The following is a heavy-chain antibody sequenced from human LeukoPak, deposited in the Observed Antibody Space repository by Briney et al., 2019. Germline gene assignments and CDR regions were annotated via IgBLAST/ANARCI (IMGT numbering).Heavy chain of an antibody. CDR3: ARHRYYGSGSYSLNWFDP. CDR1: VASISSSSYY. D-gene: IGHD3-10*01. J-gene: IGHJ5*02. V-gene: IGHV4-39*01. CDR2: IYYSEST. Sequence: SEPLSLTCTAAVASISSSSYYWGWIRQPPRKGLEWIERIYYSESTYYTPSPKSRVTISVDASKNQFSLKLSSVTAADTAVYYCARHRYYGSGSYSLNWFDPWGQGTLVTVSS.